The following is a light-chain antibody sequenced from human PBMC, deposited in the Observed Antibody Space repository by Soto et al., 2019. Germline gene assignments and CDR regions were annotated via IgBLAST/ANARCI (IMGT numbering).Light chain of an antibody. CDR2: AAS. J-gene: IGKJ1*01. CDR1: QNINNY. CDR3: QQSYSSPRP. V-gene: IGKV1-39*01. Sequence: DIQMTQSPSSLSASVGDRVTITCRASQNINNYLNWYQQKPGKAPKLMIYAASTVQRGVPSRFSGSGSGTDFTLTISRLRPEDFATYYCQQSYSSPRPFGQGTKVEIK.